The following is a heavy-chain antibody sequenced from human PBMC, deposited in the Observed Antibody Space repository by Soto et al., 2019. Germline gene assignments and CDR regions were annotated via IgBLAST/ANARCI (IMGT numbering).Heavy chain of an antibody. J-gene: IGHJ6*02. V-gene: IGHV3-49*03. D-gene: IGHD1-26*01. CDR2: IRSKAYGGTT. CDR1: GFTFGDYA. CDR3: TRVGDGELLPYYYYGMDV. Sequence: GGSLRLSCTASGFTFGDYAMSWFRQAPGKGLEWVGFIRSKAYGGTTEYAASVKGRFTISRDDSKSIAYLQMNSLKTEDTAVYYCTRVGDGELLPYYYYGMDVRGQGTTVTVSS.